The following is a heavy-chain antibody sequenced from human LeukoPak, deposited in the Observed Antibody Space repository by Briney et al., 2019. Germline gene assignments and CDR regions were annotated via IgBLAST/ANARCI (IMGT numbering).Heavy chain of an antibody. CDR3: ARGIGGYYNSRGYIDY. V-gene: IGHV4-34*01. CDR2: INHSGST. D-gene: IGHD3-22*01. Sequence: SETLSLTCAVYGGSFSGYYWSWIRQPPGKGLEWIGEINHSGSTNYNPSLKSRVTISVDTSKNQFSLKLSSVTAADTAVYYCARGIGGYYNSRGYIDYWGQGTLVTVSS. CDR1: GGSFSGYY. J-gene: IGHJ4*02.